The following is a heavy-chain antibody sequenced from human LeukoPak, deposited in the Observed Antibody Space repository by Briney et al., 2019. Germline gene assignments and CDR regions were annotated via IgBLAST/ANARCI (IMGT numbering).Heavy chain of an antibody. Sequence: SETLSLTCTVSGSSMRTTTYYWGWIRQPPGKGLEYIGSIYYNGGTYYNPSLRSRVTISVDISKNQFSVKLSSVTAADTAVYYCVKLLRYFDWNWFDPWGQGTLVTVSS. CDR1: GSSMRTTTYY. CDR3: VKLLRYFDWNWFDP. J-gene: IGHJ5*02. V-gene: IGHV4-39*07. CDR2: IYYNGGT. D-gene: IGHD3-9*01.